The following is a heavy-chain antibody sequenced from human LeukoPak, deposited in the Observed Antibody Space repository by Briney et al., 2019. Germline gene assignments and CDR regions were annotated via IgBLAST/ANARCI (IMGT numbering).Heavy chain of an antibody. CDR2: LKYDGSEG. J-gene: IGHJ6*04. CDR3: ARDRHQFGRLWYMDV. CDR1: GFLLSNYW. Sequence: PGGSLRLSCARSGFLLSNYWMSWVRQAPGKGLEWVANLKYDGSEGHYVDSVKGRLTIHRDNAKNFLYLQMNSLRDEDTAVYYCARDRHQFGRLWYMDVWGRGTTVAVSS. D-gene: IGHD2-15*01. V-gene: IGHV3-7*01.